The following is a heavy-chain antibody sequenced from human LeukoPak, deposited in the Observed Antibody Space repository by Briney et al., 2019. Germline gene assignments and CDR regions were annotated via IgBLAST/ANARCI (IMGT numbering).Heavy chain of an antibody. V-gene: IGHV4-34*01. Sequence: SETLSLTCAVYGGSFSGYYWSWIRQPPGKGLEWIGEINHSGSTNYNPSLKSRVTISVDTSKNQFSLKLSSVTAAGTAVYYCARGKLLRAFDIWGQGTMVTVSS. D-gene: IGHD2-15*01. CDR2: INHSGST. CDR1: GGSFSGYY. CDR3: ARGKLLRAFDI. J-gene: IGHJ3*02.